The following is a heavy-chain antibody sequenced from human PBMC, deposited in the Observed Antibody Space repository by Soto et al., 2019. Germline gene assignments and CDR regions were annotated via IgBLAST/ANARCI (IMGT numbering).Heavy chain of an antibody. CDR1: GYTFTSHD. D-gene: IGHD6-6*01. CDR2: LNPYNGKT. J-gene: IGHJ4*02. V-gene: IGHV1-8*01. Sequence: QVQLVQSGTEVKTPGASVKVSCKASGYTFTSHDINWVRQATGQRLEWMGWLNPYNGKTAYAQTFQGRVTMTWDATTGTVYLGLSILRSEDTAMYYFARVSSIAARRSFDSWGQGTLVTVSS. CDR3: ARVSSIAARRSFDS.